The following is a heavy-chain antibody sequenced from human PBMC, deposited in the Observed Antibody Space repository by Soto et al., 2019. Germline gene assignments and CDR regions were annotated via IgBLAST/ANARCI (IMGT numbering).Heavy chain of an antibody. CDR3: ARGRYGDY. CDR1: GYAFTTYG. CDR2: ISAHNGNT. V-gene: IGHV1-18*01. J-gene: IGHJ4*02. Sequence: QVHLVQSGAEVKKPGASVKVSCKGSGYAFTTYGITWVRQAPGQGLGWMGWISAHNGNTNYAQKLQGRVTVTRDTSTSTAYMELRSLRSDGTAVYYCARGRYGDYWGQGALVTVSS. D-gene: IGHD1-1*01.